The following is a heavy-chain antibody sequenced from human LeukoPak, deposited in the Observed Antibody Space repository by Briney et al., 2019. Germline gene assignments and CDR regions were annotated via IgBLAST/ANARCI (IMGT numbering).Heavy chain of an antibody. CDR3: ARGVYDSSGYYENYDP. V-gene: IGHV3-21*01. CDR1: GFTFSSYS. D-gene: IGHD3-22*01. Sequence: PGGSLRLSCAASGFTFSSYSMNWVRQAPGKGLEWVSSISSSSSYIYYADSVKGRFTISRDNAKNSLYLQMNSLRAEDTAVYYCARGVYDSSGYYENYDPWGQGTLVTVSS. J-gene: IGHJ5*02. CDR2: ISSSSSYI.